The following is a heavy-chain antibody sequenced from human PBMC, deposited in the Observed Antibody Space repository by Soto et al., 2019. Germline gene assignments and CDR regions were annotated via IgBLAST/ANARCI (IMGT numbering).Heavy chain of an antibody. CDR2: INPETGGT. D-gene: IGHD2-15*01. CDR1: GYTFTGYY. CDR3: ARERYQVISDGMDV. Sequence: VSCKASGYTFTGYYVHWVREAPGQGLEWMGWINPETGGTSYAQKFQGRVTLSRDTSINTAYLELSRLRFDDAAVYFCARERYQVISDGMDVWGQGTTVTVSS. V-gene: IGHV1-2*02. J-gene: IGHJ6*02.